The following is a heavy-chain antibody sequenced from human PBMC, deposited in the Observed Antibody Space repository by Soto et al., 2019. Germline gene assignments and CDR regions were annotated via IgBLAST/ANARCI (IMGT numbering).Heavy chain of an antibody. CDR1: GDSITNSNW. V-gene: IGHV4-4*02. D-gene: IGHD6-13*01. CDR3: AAGNDY. Sequence: SETLSLTCTVSGDSITNSNWWTWVRQPPGKGLEWIGEIFHSGSTNYNPSLKSRITISVDTSKNHFSLKLSSVTAADTAIYYCAAGNDYWGQGTLVTVSS. CDR2: IFHSGST. J-gene: IGHJ4*02.